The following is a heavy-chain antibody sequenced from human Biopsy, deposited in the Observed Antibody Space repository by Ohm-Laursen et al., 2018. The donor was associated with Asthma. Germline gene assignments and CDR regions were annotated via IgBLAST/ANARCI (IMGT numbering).Heavy chain of an antibody. CDR3: ARGKTWGRSYYFDY. D-gene: IGHD6-6*01. J-gene: IGHJ4*02. CDR2: IFFDGSNK. Sequence: SLRLSCSAPGFTFHNYVMHWVRQVPGKGLEWVAGIFFDGSNKYYADSVKGRFTISRDNSKDTLYLQVNSLRGDDTAVYYCARGKTWGRSYYFDYWGQGTLVTVSS. V-gene: IGHV3-30-3*01. CDR1: GFTFHNYV.